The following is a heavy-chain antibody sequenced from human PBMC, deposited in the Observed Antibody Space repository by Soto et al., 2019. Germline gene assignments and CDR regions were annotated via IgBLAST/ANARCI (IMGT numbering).Heavy chain of an antibody. J-gene: IGHJ4*02. CDR2: INQSGST. CDR1: GGSFSDYY. D-gene: IGHD2-2*01. Sequence: SETLSLTCAVYGGSFSDYYWSWIRQPPGKGLEWIGEINQSGSTNYNPSLKSRVTISLDTSKNQFSLKLSSVTAADTAVYYCARGYCSSSTCFLYFHYWGQGTLVTVS. CDR3: ARGYCSSSTCFLYFHY. V-gene: IGHV4-34*01.